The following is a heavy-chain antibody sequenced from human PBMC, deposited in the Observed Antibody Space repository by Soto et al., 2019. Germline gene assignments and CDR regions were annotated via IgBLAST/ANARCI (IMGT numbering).Heavy chain of an antibody. CDR3: ARHSSAFWSGYYTGLGYGMDV. CDR1: GYSFTSYW. CDR2: IDPSDSYT. D-gene: IGHD3-3*01. Sequence: GESLKISCKGSGYSFTSYWISWVRQMPGKGLEWMGRIDPSDSYTNYSPSFQGHVTISADKSISTAYLQWSSLKASDTAMYYCARHSSAFWSGYYTGLGYGMDVWGQGTTVTVSS. J-gene: IGHJ6*02. V-gene: IGHV5-10-1*01.